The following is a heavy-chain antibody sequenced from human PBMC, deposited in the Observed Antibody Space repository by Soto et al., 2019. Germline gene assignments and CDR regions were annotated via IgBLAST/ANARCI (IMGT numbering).Heavy chain of an antibody. CDR2: IYYSGST. J-gene: IGHJ3*02. D-gene: IGHD3-22*01. Sequence: SETLSLTCTVSGGSISSGDYYWSWIRQPPGKGLEWIGYIYYSGSTYYNPSLKSRVTISVDTSKNQFSLKLSSVTAADTAVYYCARDLLVVKRNDAFDIWGQGTMITVSS. CDR3: ARDLLVVKRNDAFDI. V-gene: IGHV4-30-4*01. CDR1: GGSISSGDYY.